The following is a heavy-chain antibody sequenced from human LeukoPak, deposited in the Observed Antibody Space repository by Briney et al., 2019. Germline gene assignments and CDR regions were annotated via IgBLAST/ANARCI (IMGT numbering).Heavy chain of an antibody. CDR2: ISSSSSYI. V-gene: IGHV3-21*01. Sequence: PGGSLRLSCAASGFTFSRYWMHWVRQAPGKGLEWVSSISSSSSYIYYADSVKGRFTISRDNAKNSLYLQMNSLRAEDTAVYYCARAGIAAAGTRGDWFDPWGQGTLVTVSS. J-gene: IGHJ5*02. D-gene: IGHD6-13*01. CDR1: GFTFSRYW. CDR3: ARAGIAAAGTRGDWFDP.